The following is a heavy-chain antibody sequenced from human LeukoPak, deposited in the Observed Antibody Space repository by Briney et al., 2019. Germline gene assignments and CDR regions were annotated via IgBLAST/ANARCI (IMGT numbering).Heavy chain of an antibody. Sequence: ASVKVSCKASGYTFTSYDINWVRQATGQGLEWMGWMNPNSGNTGYAQKFQGRVTMTRNTSISTAYMELSSLRFEDTAVYYCARGSPTQEWFDPWGQGTLVTVSS. V-gene: IGHV1-8*01. CDR2: MNPNSGNT. CDR1: GYTFTSYD. CDR3: ARGSPTQEWFDP. J-gene: IGHJ5*02.